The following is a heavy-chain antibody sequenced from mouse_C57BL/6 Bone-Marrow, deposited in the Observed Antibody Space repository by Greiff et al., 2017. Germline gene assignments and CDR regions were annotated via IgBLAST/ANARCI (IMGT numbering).Heavy chain of an antibody. V-gene: IGHV1-81*01. CDR3: ARKGDYYYGGSYAY. D-gene: IGHD1-1*01. CDR1: GYTFTSYG. Sequence: QVQLQQSGAELARPGASVKLSCKASGYTFTSYGISWVKQRPGQGLEWIGEIYPGNGNTYYNEKFKGKATLTADKSSSTAYMELRSLTSEDSAVYFCARKGDYYYGGSYAYWGQGTLVTVSA. CDR2: IYPGNGNT. J-gene: IGHJ3*01.